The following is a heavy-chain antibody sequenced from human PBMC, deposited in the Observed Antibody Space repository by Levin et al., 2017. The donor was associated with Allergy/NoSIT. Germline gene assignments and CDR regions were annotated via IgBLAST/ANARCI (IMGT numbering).Heavy chain of an antibody. CDR3: ARSGSPDY. CDR2: ISPNSNSI. V-gene: IGHV3-21*01. CDR1: GFTFSDYS. D-gene: IGHD3-22*01. J-gene: IGHJ4*02. Sequence: GESLKISCAASGFTFSDYSMNWVRQAPGKGLEWVSSISPNSNSIYYADSLKGRFTISRDNAKSSVFLQMNSLRAEDTALYYCARSGSPDYWGQGTLVTVSS.